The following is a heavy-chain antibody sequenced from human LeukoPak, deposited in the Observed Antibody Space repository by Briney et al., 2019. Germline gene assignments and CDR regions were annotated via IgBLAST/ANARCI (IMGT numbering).Heavy chain of an antibody. D-gene: IGHD3-3*01. Sequence: GGSLRLSCAASGFTFSSYGMHWVRQAPGKGLEWVAVISYGGSNKYYADSVKGRFTISRDNSKNTLYLQMNSLRAEDTAVYYCAKEYYDFWSGYYTDNYFDYWGQGTLVTVSS. CDR1: GFTFSSYG. CDR3: AKEYYDFWSGYYTDNYFDY. CDR2: ISYGGSNK. V-gene: IGHV3-30*18. J-gene: IGHJ4*02.